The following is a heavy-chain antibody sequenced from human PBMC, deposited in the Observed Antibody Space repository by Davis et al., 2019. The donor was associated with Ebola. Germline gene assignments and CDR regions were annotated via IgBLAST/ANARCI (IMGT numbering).Heavy chain of an antibody. V-gene: IGHV3-23*01. Sequence: GESLKIPCAASGFTFSSYAMSWVRQAPGKGLEWVSAISGSGGSTYYADSVKGRFTISRDNSKNTLYLQMNSLRAEDTAVYYCAKDSVVVTATNDYWGQGTLVTVSS. CDR2: ISGSGGST. J-gene: IGHJ4*02. CDR3: AKDSVVVTATNDY. D-gene: IGHD2-21*02. CDR1: GFTFSSYA.